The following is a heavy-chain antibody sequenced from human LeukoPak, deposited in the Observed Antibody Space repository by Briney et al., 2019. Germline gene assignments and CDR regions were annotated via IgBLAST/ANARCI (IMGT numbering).Heavy chain of an antibody. D-gene: IGHD6-13*01. V-gene: IGHV1-46*01. CDR2: INPSGGST. Sequence: ASVTVSCKASGYTFTSYYMHWVRQAPGQGLEWMGVINPSGGSTSYAQKFQGRVTMTRDTSTSTVYMELSSLRSEDTAVYYCARDWRGYSSSWYTVPPYYYYMDVWGKGTTVTVSS. CDR1: GYTFTSYY. J-gene: IGHJ6*03. CDR3: ARDWRGYSSSWYTVPPYYYYMDV.